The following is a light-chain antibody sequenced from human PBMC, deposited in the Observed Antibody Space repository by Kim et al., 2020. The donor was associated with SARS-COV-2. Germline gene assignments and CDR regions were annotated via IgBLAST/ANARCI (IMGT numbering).Light chain of an antibody. Sequence: AIQLTQSPSSLSAFVGDRVTITCRASQAISSGLAWYQQKPGKAPNLLIFDASTLESGVPSRFSGSGSGTDFTLTINSLQPEDFATYNCQQFNSYPISFGQGTRLEIK. CDR1: QAISSG. J-gene: IGKJ5*01. CDR3: QQFNSYPIS. V-gene: IGKV1-13*02. CDR2: DAS.